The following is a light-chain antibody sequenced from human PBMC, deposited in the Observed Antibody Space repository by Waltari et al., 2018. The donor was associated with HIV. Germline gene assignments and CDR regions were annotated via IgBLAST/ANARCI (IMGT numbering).Light chain of an antibody. J-gene: IGKJ2*01. V-gene: IGKV3-11*01. CDR3: QQRSNWHT. Sequence: IVLTQSPATLSLSPGERATLSCRASQRVSGSLAWYQQKPGQAPRLLSYDASNRATGIPARFSGSGSGTDFTLTISSLEPEDFAVYYCQQRSNWHTFGQGTKLEIK. CDR2: DAS. CDR1: QRVSGS.